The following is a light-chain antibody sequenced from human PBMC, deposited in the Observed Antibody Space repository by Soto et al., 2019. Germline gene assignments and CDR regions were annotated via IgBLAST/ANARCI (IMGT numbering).Light chain of an antibody. CDR3: QQYAGPTTT. CDR1: QTIXSNY. Sequence: IVLTQSPGTLSLSPGDSATLSCRASQTIXSNYRAWYQQKSGQPPSVRXDAASRMATGSPDRFSGGGSGTDFTLTISRLEPEDFAVYFFQQYAGPTTTFGQGTRLEI. J-gene: IGKJ5*01. CDR2: AAS. V-gene: IGKV3-20*01.